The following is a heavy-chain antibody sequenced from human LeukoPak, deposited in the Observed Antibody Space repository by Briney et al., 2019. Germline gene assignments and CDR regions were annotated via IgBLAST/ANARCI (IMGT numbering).Heavy chain of an antibody. V-gene: IGHV3-74*01. Sequence: GGSLRLSCAASGFTFSSHWMHWVRQAPGKGLVWVSRINSDGSSTSYADSVKGRFTISRDNAKNTLYLQMNSLRAEDTAVYYCARLFGGVTTFDYWGQGALVTVSS. J-gene: IGHJ4*02. CDR1: GFTFSSHW. CDR3: ARLFGGVTTFDY. D-gene: IGHD2-8*02. CDR2: INSDGSST.